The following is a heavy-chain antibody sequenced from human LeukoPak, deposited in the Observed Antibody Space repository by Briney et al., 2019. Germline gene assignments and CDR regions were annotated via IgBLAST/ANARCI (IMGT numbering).Heavy chain of an antibody. Sequence: PGGSMRLSCEASGFTFRSYAMTWVRQAPGKGLEWVSGIGGSGGGTYYADFVKGRFTISRDNSKKTLYLQMNSLRVDDTAVYYCAKDRSTGYYRLDYWGQGTLVTVSS. CDR1: GFTFRSYA. V-gene: IGHV3-23*01. D-gene: IGHD1-26*01. CDR3: AKDRSTGYYRLDY. CDR2: IGGSGGGT. J-gene: IGHJ4*02.